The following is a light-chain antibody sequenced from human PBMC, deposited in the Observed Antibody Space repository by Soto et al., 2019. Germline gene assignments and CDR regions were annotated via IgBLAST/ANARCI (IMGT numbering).Light chain of an antibody. J-gene: IGLJ1*01. CDR2: EVS. CDR3: SSYTSSSTHYV. Sequence: QSALTQPASVSGSRGQSMTMSWTGTSSDVGGYNYVSWYQQHPGKAPKLMIYEVSNRPSGVSNRFSGSKSGNTASLTISGLQAEDEADYYCSSYTSSSTHYVFGTGTKVTVL. CDR1: SSDVGGYNY. V-gene: IGLV2-14*01.